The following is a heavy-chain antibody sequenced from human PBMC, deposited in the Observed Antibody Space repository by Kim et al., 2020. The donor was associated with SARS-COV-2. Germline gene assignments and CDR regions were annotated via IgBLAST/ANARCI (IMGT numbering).Heavy chain of an antibody. CDR1: GYSFTSYW. J-gene: IGHJ6*02. CDR3: ATGVLYGDYGVEYYYYGMDV. CDR2: IDPSDSYT. Sequence: GESLKISCKGSGYSFTSYWISWVRQMPGKGLEWMGRIDPSDSYTNYSPSFQGHVTISADKSISTAYLQWCSLKASDTAMYYCATGVLYGDYGVEYYYYGMDVWGQGTTVTVSS. D-gene: IGHD4-17*01. V-gene: IGHV5-10-1*01.